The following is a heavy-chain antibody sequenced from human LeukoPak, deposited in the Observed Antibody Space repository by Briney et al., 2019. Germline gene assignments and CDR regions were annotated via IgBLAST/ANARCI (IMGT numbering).Heavy chain of an antibody. D-gene: IGHD6-13*01. CDR2: INWNGGGT. CDR1: GFNFDDYG. CDR3: ARGGSSWYSTANWFDP. Sequence: GGSLRPSCAASGFNFDDYGMSWVRQVPGKGLEWVSGINWNGGGTAYADSVQGRFTISRDNAKNSLYLQMNSLRAEDTAVYHCARGGSSWYSTANWFDPWGQGTLVTVSS. V-gene: IGHV3-20*01. J-gene: IGHJ5*02.